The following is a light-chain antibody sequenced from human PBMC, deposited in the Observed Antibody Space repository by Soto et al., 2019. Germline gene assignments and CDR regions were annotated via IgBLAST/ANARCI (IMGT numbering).Light chain of an antibody. Sequence: DIQMTQSPSTLSASVGDTVTVTCRASQSVSGWLAWYQQKPGEAPKLLIYDASTLQSGVPSRFSGSGSGTDFTLTISGLQPDDFATYYCQQYKDSVWTFGQGTKVDIK. CDR3: QQYKDSVWT. J-gene: IGKJ1*01. CDR1: QSVSGW. CDR2: DAS. V-gene: IGKV1-5*01.